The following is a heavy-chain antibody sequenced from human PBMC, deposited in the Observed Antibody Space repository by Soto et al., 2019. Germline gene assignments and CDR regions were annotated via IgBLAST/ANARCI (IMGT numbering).Heavy chain of an antibody. V-gene: IGHV3-30-3*01. Sequence: QVQLVESGGGVVQPGRSLRLSCAASGFTFSSYAMHWVRQAPGKGLEWVAVISYDGSNKYYADSVKGRFTISRDNSKNTLCREMNSLRAEDTAVYYCARGDWSGGSCCSFVGYYYGMDVWGQGTTVTVS. D-gene: IGHD2-15*01. CDR3: ARGDWSGGSCCSFVGYYYGMDV. CDR1: GFTFSSYA. CDR2: ISYDGSNK. J-gene: IGHJ6*02.